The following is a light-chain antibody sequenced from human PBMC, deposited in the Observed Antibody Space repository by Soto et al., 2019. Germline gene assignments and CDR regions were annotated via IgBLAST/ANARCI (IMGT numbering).Light chain of an antibody. CDR3: CSYTSFSTYV. CDR2: DVS. CDR1: SIDVGGTNH. Sequence: QAVLTQPASVSGSPGQSITISCSGTSIDVGGTNHVSWYLQHPGEAPKLIMYDVSNRPSGVSDRFFGSKADNTATLTVSGLHAEDEADYYCCSYTSFSTYVFGTGTKVTVL. V-gene: IGLV2-14*03. J-gene: IGLJ1*01.